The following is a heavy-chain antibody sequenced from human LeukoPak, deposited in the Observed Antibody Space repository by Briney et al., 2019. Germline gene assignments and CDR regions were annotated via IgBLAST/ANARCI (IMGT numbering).Heavy chain of an antibody. CDR3: AKEYFNGIYPVDY. Sequence: GGSLRLSCAASGFTFSSYAMSWVRQAPGKGLEWVSSISGSGDTTYYADSVKGRFTISRDNSKNTLYLQMNSLRAEDTAVYYCAKEYFNGIYPVDYWGQGTLVTGSS. D-gene: IGHD5-12*01. CDR2: ISGSGDTT. J-gene: IGHJ4*02. V-gene: IGHV3-23*01. CDR1: GFTFSSYA.